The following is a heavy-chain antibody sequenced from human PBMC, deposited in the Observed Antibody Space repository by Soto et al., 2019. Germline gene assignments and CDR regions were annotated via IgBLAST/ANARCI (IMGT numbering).Heavy chain of an antibody. CDR1: GFTFADYP. V-gene: IGHV3-23*01. J-gene: IGHJ4*02. Sequence: EVDLFQSGGGLGQPGGSLTLSCVASGFTFADYPMNWVRQVPGKGLEWISRITASGGTTYYTDSVRGRFTISSDNSKNTLFLHMNSLRADDTAIYYCAKRLLALAGGWYLDSWGQGTLVTVSS. CDR2: ITASGGTT. D-gene: IGHD6-19*01. CDR3: AKRLLALAGGWYLDS.